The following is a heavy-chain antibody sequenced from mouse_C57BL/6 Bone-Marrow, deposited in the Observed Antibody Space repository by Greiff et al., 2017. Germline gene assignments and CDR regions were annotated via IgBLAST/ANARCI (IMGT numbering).Heavy chain of an antibody. CDR2: INPNNGGT. V-gene: IGHV1-22*01. Sequence: EVQLQESGPELVKPGASVKMSCKASGYTFTDYNMHWVKQSHGKSLEWIGYINPNNGGTSYNQKFKGKATLTVNKSSSTDYMELRGLTSEDSAVYYCARDPSPYYFDCWGQGTTLTVSS. CDR1: GYTFTDYN. CDR3: ARDPSPYYFDC. J-gene: IGHJ2*01.